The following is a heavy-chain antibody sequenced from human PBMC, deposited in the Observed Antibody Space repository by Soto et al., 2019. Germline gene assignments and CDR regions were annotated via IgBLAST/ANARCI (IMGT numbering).Heavy chain of an antibody. CDR2: ITWNSGRI. D-gene: IGHD3-10*01. CDR1: GFTLGDYA. CDR3: AKDASFRDGHSSGDLDY. V-gene: IGHV3-9*01. Sequence: EMQLVESGGGLVQPGRSLRLSCAASGFTLGDYAMHWVRQAPGKGLEWVSHITWNSGRIDYADSVKGRFTISRDNAKNSLYLQMNSLRADDTAFYFCAKDASFRDGHSSGDLDYWGQGTLVTVSS. J-gene: IGHJ4*02.